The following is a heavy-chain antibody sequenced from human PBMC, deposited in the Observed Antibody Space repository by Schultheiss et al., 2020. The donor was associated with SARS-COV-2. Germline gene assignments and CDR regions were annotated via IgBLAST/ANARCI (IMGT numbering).Heavy chain of an antibody. CDR2: INHSGST. CDR3: ARDYGPYDYGDYGFDYYYGMDV. V-gene: IGHV4-39*07. CDR1: GGSISSSSYY. Sequence: SETLSLTCTVSGGSISSSSYYWGWIRQPPGKGLEWLGEINHSGSTNYNPSLKSRVTISVDTSKNQFSLKLSSVTAADTAVYYCARDYGPYDYGDYGFDYYYGMDVWGQGTTVTVSS. D-gene: IGHD4-17*01. J-gene: IGHJ6*02.